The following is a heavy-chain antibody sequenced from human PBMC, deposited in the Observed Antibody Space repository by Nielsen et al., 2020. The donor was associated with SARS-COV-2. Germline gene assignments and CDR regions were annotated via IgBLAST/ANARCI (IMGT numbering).Heavy chain of an antibody. D-gene: IGHD3-3*01. CDR2: VYTDGGT. V-gene: IGHV4-30-4*07. CDR1: GESLSSGSYS. J-gene: IGHJ4*02. CDR3: VRAPATIFGVLIRLES. Sequence: TLSLTCEVSGESLSSGSYSWSWIRQAPGKALEWIGYVYTDGGTNYNPSLKSRVTTSLDTSKNQFSLRMTSVTAADTAVYYCVRAPATIFGVLIRLESWGPGALVTVSS.